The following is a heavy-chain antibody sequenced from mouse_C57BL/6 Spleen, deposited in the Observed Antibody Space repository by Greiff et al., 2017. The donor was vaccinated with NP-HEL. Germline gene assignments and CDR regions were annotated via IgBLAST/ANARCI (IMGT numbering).Heavy chain of an antibody. D-gene: IGHD1-1*01. V-gene: IGHV1-50*01. CDR3: ARRYYGRGGNYFDY. CDR1: GYTFTSYW. CDR2: IDPSDSYT. J-gene: IGHJ2*01. Sequence: QVQLQQPGAELVKPGASVKLSCKASGYTFTSYWMQWVKQRPGQGLEWIGEIDPSDSYTNYNQKFKGKATLTVDTSSSTAYMQLSSLTSEDSAVYYCARRYYGRGGNYFDYWGQGTTLTVSS.